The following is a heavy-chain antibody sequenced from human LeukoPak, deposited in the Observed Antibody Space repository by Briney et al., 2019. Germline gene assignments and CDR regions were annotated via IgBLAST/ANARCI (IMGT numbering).Heavy chain of an antibody. D-gene: IGHD2-15*01. Sequence: PGGSLRLSCAASGFTFSSYSMNWVRQAPGKGLEWVSYISSSSSTTYYADSVKGRFTISRDNAKNSLYLQMNSLRAEDTAVYYCARYCSGGSCYGSDWFDPWGQGTLVTVSS. CDR1: GFTFSSYS. J-gene: IGHJ5*02. CDR2: ISSSSSTT. V-gene: IGHV3-48*04. CDR3: ARYCSGGSCYGSDWFDP.